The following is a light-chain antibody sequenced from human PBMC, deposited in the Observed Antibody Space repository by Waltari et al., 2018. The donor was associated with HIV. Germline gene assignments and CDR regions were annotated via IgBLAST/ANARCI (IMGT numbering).Light chain of an antibody. V-gene: IGLV1-51*01. CDR1: TSNCGNNI. J-gene: IGLJ3*02. CDR2: DNN. CDR3: GTWDTRLNVGV. Sequence: QSVLTQPPSLCAAPGQKVTNSCPGSTSNCGNNIVSCLQHLPGAAPKLLIYDNNKRPSGISDRFSGSKSHTSATLAITGLQTGDEAHYYCGTWDTRLNVGVFGGGTKLTVL.